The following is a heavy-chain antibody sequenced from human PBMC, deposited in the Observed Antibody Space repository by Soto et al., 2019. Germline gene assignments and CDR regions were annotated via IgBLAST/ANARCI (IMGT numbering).Heavy chain of an antibody. D-gene: IGHD3-10*01. Sequence: ASVKVSCKASGYTFTSYYMHWVRQAPGQGLEWMGIINPSGGSTSYAQKFQGRVTMTEDTSTDTAYMELSSLRSEDTAVYYCATSSLWFGEFTPPYYYGMDVWGQGTTVTVSS. J-gene: IGHJ6*02. V-gene: IGHV1-46*01. CDR3: ATSSLWFGEFTPPYYYGMDV. CDR2: INPSGGST. CDR1: GYTFTSYY.